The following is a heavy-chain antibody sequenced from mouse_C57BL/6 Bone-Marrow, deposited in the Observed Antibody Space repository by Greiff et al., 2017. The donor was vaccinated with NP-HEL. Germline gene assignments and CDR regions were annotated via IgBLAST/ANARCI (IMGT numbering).Heavy chain of an antibody. Sequence: QVQLQQPGAELVKPGASVKLSCKASGYTFTSYWMHWVKQRPGQGLEWIGMIHPNSGSTNYNEKFKSKATLTVDKSSSTAYMQLSSLTSEDSAVYYCAREGRNYYGLDWYFDVWGTGTTVTVSS. CDR3: AREGRNYYGLDWYFDV. J-gene: IGHJ1*03. CDR2: IHPNSGST. CDR1: GYTFTSYW. V-gene: IGHV1-64*01. D-gene: IGHD1-1*01.